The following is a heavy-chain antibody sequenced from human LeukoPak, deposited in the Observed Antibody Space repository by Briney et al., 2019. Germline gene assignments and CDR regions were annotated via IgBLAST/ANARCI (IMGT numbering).Heavy chain of an antibody. CDR3: ARANNFDF. D-gene: IGHD4/OR15-4a*01. CDR2: INFDGTST. V-gene: IGHV3-74*01. Sequence: GGSLRLSCAGSGFILSNYWLHWVRRVPGKGLVWVSRINFDGTSTNYADFVKGRFTISRDNAKNTLFLQMNNLKAEDSAVYYCARANNFDFWGQGTLVTVSS. J-gene: IGHJ4*02. CDR1: GFILSNYW.